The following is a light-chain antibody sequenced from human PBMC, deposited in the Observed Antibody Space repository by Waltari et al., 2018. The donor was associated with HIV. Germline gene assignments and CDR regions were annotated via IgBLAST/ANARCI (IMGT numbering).Light chain of an antibody. CDR1: SSNIGADYD. V-gene: IGLV1-40*01. J-gene: IGLJ2*01. CDR2: RTD. CDR3: QSYDSSLFWL. Sequence: QSVLTQPPSLSGAPGQRVTIYCIRTSSNIGADYDVHWYLQVSGAAPNRLIYRTDARHSGVPDRCVGARSCASASLVINGLQTDDEADYYFQSYDSSLFWLFGGGTKFTVL.